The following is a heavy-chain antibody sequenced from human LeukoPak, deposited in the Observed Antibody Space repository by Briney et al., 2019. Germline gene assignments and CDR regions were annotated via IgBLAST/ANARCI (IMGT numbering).Heavy chain of an antibody. CDR2: ISYDGSNK. J-gene: IGHJ6*02. D-gene: IGHD5-18*01. CDR3: ARVNSFYGMDV. Sequence: GGSLRLSCAASGFTFSSYAMHWVRQAPGKGLEWVAVISYDGSNKYYADSVKGRFTISRDNSKNTLYLQMSSLRAEDTAVYYCARVNSFYGMDVWGQGTTVTVSS. V-gene: IGHV3-30-3*01. CDR1: GFTFSSYA.